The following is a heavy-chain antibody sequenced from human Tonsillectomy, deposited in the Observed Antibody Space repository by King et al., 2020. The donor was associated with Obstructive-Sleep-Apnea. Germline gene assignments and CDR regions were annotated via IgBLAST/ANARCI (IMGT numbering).Heavy chain of an antibody. D-gene: IGHD3-10*01. V-gene: IGHV4-39*07. CDR1: GGSISSGRYY. Sequence: LQLQESGPGLVKPSETLSLTCTVSGGSISSGRYYWGWIRQPPGQGLEWIGSIYNSGRTYYNPSLKSRVTISVDTSKNQFSLKLRSVTAADTAVYYCARDGSGSYGYGEYYYYYGMDVWGQGTTVTVSS. J-gene: IGHJ6*02. CDR3: ARDGSGSYGYGEYYYYYGMDV. CDR2: IYNSGRT.